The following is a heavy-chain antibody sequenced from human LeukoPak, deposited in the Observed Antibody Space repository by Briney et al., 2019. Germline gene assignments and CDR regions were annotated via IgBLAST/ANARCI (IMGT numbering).Heavy chain of an antibody. J-gene: IGHJ3*02. Sequence: GASVKVSCKASGYTFTSYAMHWVRQAPGQRLEWMGWINAGNGNTKYSQKFQGRVTITRDTSASTAYMELSSLRSEDTAVYYCARDTWYYDSSGYYGDAFDIWGQGTMVTVSS. CDR2: INAGNGNT. CDR1: GYTFTSYA. CDR3: ARDTWYYDSSGYYGDAFDI. V-gene: IGHV1-3*01. D-gene: IGHD3-22*01.